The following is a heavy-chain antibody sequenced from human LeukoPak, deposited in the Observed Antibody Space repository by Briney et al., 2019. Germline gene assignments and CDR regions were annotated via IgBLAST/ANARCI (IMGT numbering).Heavy chain of an antibody. CDR3: ARVLLWFGELFDAFDI. CDR1: GGSISSYY. D-gene: IGHD3-10*01. V-gene: IGHV4-4*07. CDR2: IYTSGST. J-gene: IGHJ3*02. Sequence: PSETLSLTCTVSGGSISSYYWSWIRQPAGKGLEWIGRIYTSGSTNYNPSLKSRVTMSVDTSKNKFSLKLSSVTAADTAVYYCARVLLWFGELFDAFDIWGQGTMVTVSS.